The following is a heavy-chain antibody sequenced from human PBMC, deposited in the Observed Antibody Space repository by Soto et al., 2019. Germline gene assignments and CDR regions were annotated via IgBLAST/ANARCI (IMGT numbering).Heavy chain of an antibody. Sequence: XGCLRRSCAASGFTLSDAWMSWVRQAPGKGLDWVGRIKSKSDGGTTEYAAPVRGRFTISRDDSKNTLYLQMNSLKTEDTAVYYCTTDLWRIAVVVGSTGYFNPWGQGTPVTVSS. CDR1: GFTLSDAW. CDR2: IKSKSDGGTT. D-gene: IGHD2-15*01. J-gene: IGHJ5*02. CDR3: TTDLWRIAVVVGSTGYFNP. V-gene: IGHV3-15*01.